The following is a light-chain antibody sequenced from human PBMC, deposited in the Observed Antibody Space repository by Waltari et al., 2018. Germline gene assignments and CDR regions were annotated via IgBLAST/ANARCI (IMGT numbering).Light chain of an antibody. V-gene: IGLV3-25*03. Sequence: SYELTQPPSVSVSPGQTATITSSGDALPKQFSFWYQQKPGQAPVLVTYKDTERPSGIPDRFSGSTSGTTVTLTISGVQAEDESSYYCQSADSTSTHVVFGGGTTLTVL. CDR3: QSADSTSTHVV. CDR1: ALPKQF. J-gene: IGLJ2*01. CDR2: KDT.